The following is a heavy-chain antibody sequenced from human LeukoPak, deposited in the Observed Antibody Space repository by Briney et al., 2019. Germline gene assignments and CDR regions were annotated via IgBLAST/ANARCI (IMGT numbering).Heavy chain of an antibody. CDR3: ARVRRYCSSTSCYAIDY. D-gene: IGHD2-2*01. V-gene: IGHV4-38-2*01. Sequence: SETLSLTCAVSGYSISSGYYWGWIRQPPGKGLEWIGSIYHSGSTYYNPSLKSRVTISVDTSKNRFSLKLSSVTAADTAVYYCARVRRYCSSTSCYAIDYWGQGTLVTVSS. CDR1: GYSISSGYY. J-gene: IGHJ4*02. CDR2: IYHSGST.